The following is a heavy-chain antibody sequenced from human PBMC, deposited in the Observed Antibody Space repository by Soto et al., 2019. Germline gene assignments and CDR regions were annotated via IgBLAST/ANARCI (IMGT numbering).Heavy chain of an antibody. CDR1: GGSFSGYY. D-gene: IGHD3-3*01. V-gene: IGHV4-34*01. J-gene: IGHJ5*02. CDR2: INHSGST. Sequence: SETLSLTCAVYGGSFSGYYWSWIRQPPGKGLEWIGEINHSGSTNYNPSLKSRVTISVDTSKNQFSLKLSSVTAADTAVYYCARIQTEYDFWSGYSKNNWFDPRGQRTPVTVSS. CDR3: ARIQTEYDFWSGYSKNNWFDP.